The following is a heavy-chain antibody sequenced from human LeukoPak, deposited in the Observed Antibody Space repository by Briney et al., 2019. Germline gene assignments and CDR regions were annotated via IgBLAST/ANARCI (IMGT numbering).Heavy chain of an antibody. V-gene: IGHV3-33*01. D-gene: IGHD4-17*01. Sequence: GGSLRLSCAASGFTFSSYGMHWVRQAPGKGLEWVAVIWYDGSNKYYADSVKGRFTISRDNSKNTLYLQMNSLRAEDTAVYYCARGEAQVYGGIDYWGQGTLVTVPS. CDR2: IWYDGSNK. CDR3: ARGEAQVYGGIDY. J-gene: IGHJ4*02. CDR1: GFTFSSYG.